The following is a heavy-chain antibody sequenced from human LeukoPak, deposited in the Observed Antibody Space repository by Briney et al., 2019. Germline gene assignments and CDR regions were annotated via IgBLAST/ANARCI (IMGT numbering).Heavy chain of an antibody. CDR2: INHSGGT. D-gene: IGHD2-2*01. Sequence: SETLSLTCAVYGGSFNGYSWSWIRQPPGKGLEWIGEINHSGGTNYNPSLKSRVTISADTSKNQFSLKLRSVTAADTAVYYCARVCLWGGSCYVYYNGMDVWGQGTTVTVSS. CDR1: GGSFNGYS. CDR3: ARVCLWGGSCYVYYNGMDV. V-gene: IGHV4-34*01. J-gene: IGHJ6*02.